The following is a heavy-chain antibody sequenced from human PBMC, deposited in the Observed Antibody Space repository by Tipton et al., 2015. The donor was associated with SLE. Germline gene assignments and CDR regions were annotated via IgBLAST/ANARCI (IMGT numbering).Heavy chain of an antibody. J-gene: IGHJ6*02. Sequence: TLSLTCSVSGGSLSSVGYFWSWIRQLPGRGLEWLGHIYYSGSAHYNPSLKSRIAISIDVSANQFSLKLNSLTAADTAVYYCARVVAVAGIHYYSVDIWGQGTTVTVSS. CDR2: IYYSGSA. CDR1: GGSLSSVGYF. V-gene: IGHV4-31*03. D-gene: IGHD6-19*01. CDR3: ARVVAVAGIHYYSVDI.